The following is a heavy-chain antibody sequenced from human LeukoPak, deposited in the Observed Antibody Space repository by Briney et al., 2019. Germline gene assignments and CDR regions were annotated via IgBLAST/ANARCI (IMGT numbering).Heavy chain of an antibody. CDR1: GFTFSETW. CDR2: IKSDGSEK. Sequence: PGGSLRLSCAASGFTFSETWMTWVRQAPGKGLEWVANIKSDGSEKYYVDSVKGRFTISRDNAKNSLSLQMNSLRAEDTAVYYCARGRQNSGSYSDAFDIWGQGTVVTVSS. D-gene: IGHD1-26*01. J-gene: IGHJ3*02. CDR3: ARGRQNSGSYSDAFDI. V-gene: IGHV3-7*01.